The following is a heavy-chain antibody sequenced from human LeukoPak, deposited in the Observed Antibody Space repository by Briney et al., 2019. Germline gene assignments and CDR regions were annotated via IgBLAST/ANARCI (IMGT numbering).Heavy chain of an antibody. J-gene: IGHJ6*02. V-gene: IGHV4-31*03. CDR2: IYYSGST. CDR3: ARTAGYYYGMDV. CDR1: GGSINSGGYY. Sequence: PSQTLSLTCTVSGGSINSGGYYWSWIRQHPGKGLEWIGYIYYSGSTYYNPSLKSRVTISVDTSKNQFSLKLSSVTAADTAVYYCARTAGYYYGMDVWGQGTTVTVSS.